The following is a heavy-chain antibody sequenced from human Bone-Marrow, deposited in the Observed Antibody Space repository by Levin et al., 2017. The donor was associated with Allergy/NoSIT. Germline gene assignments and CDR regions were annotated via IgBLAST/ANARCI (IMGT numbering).Heavy chain of an antibody. CDR3: ARGEAVADF. V-gene: IGHV4-34*01. CDR2: ININGTT. J-gene: IGHJ4*02. CDR1: GGSFSDYY. Sequence: PSETLSLTCAISGGSFSDYYWNWIRQSPGTGLEWIGEININGTTNYNPSLKSRVTMSIDTSKNQFSLKLKSVTAADTAVYYCARGEAVADFWGQGTQVTVSS. D-gene: IGHD6-19*01.